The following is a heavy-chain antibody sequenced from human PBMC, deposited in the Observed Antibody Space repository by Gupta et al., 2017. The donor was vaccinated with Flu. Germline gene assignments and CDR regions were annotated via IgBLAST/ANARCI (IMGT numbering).Heavy chain of an antibody. Sequence: EVQLLESGGALVQPGGSLRLSCAASGLTFSDYAMNWVRQAPGKGLEWVSTVGAGGDRTYYADYVMGRFTISRDNSKNTVYRQMNSLRGADTAVYYCAKDRSGNPAIDYWGQGTRVTVS. CDR1: GLTFSDYA. D-gene: IGHD6-13*01. CDR2: VGAGGDRT. CDR3: AKDRSGNPAIDY. V-gene: IGHV3-23*01. J-gene: IGHJ4*02.